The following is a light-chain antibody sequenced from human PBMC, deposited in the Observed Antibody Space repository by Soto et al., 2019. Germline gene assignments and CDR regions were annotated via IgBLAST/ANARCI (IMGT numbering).Light chain of an antibody. J-gene: IGKJ1*01. CDR2: DAS. Sequence: EIVMTQSPATLSVSPGERATLSCRASQIVNRNLAWYQQKPGQAPRLLIYDASTRATDIPARFSGGGSGTEFTLTISSLQAEDFAVYYCQQYHNWPPTTFGQGTKVDIK. V-gene: IGKV3-15*01. CDR1: QIVNRN. CDR3: QQYHNWPPTT.